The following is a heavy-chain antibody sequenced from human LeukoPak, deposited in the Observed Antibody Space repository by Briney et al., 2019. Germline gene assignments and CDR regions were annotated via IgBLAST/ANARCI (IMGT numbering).Heavy chain of an antibody. CDR1: GYTFTSYY. D-gene: IGHD2-2*01. J-gene: IGHJ4*02. Sequence: ASVKVSCKASGYTFTSYYMHWVRQAPGQGLEWMGIINPSGGSTSYAQKFQGRVTMTRDTSTSTVYIELSSLRSEDTAVYYCARGDIVVVPAAIAHDYFDYWGQGTLVTVSS. CDR3: ARGDIVVVPAAIAHDYFDY. CDR2: INPSGGST. V-gene: IGHV1-46*01.